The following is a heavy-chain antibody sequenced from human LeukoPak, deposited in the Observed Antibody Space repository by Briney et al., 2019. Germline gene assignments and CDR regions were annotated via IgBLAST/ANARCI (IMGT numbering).Heavy chain of an antibody. J-gene: IGHJ6*03. D-gene: IGHD3-3*01. CDR3: ARGNYDFWSGPRVYYMDV. CDR1: GYSISSGSY. CDR2: IHHSGSI. Sequence: SETLSLTCTVSGYSISSGSYWGWIRQPPGKGLEWIGSIHHSGSIYNNPSLKSRVTISVDTSKNQFSLKLSSVTAADTAVHYCARGNYDFWSGPRVYYMDVWGKGTTVTVSS. V-gene: IGHV4-38-2*02.